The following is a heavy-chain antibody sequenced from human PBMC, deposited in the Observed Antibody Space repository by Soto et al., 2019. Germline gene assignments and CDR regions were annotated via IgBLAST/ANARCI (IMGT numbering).Heavy chain of an antibody. D-gene: IGHD3-3*01. CDR3: ARSSARGYYDFWSGERGDAFDI. CDR2: IIPIRGIA. CDR1: GGTFSSYT. V-gene: IGHV1-69*02. J-gene: IGHJ3*02. Sequence: SVKVSCKASGGTFSSYTISWVRQAPGQGLEWMGRIIPIRGIANYAQKFQGRVTMTRNKSISTAYMELSSLRSEDTAVYYCARSSARGYYDFWSGERGDAFDIWGQGTMVTVSS.